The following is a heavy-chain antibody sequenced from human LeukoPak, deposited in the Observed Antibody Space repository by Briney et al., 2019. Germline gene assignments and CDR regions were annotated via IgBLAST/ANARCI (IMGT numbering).Heavy chain of an antibody. CDR2: ISGDGTDL. Sequence: TGGSLRLSCAASGFTLTSYAMSWVRQAPGKGLEWVSVISGDGTDLDYADSVKGRFTISRDTSKSMVFLQMNSLRVEDTAVYYCAKKRGGNNPYDYWGQGTLVTVSS. CDR1: GFTLTSYA. CDR3: AKKRGGNNPYDY. D-gene: IGHD3-10*01. J-gene: IGHJ4*02. V-gene: IGHV3-23*01.